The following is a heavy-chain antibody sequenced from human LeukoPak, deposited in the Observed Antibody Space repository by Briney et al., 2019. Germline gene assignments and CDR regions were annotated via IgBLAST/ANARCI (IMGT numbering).Heavy chain of an antibody. D-gene: IGHD4-17*01. Sequence: PGGSLRLSCAASDFPFSGSALHWVRQASGRGLQWIGRIRSKTNNYTTTYIASVRGRFTISRDDSKNTTFLQMISLKTEDTAIYYCTSRGTVGSRGMDVWGQGTAVTVSS. J-gene: IGHJ6*02. V-gene: IGHV3-73*01. CDR1: DFPFSGSA. CDR3: TSRGTVGSRGMDV. CDR2: IRSKTNNYTT.